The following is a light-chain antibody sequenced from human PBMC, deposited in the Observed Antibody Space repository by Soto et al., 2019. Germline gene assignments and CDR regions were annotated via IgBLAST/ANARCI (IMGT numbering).Light chain of an antibody. CDR1: QSVSSSY. CDR3: QQYGSSPPWT. V-gene: IGKV3-20*01. CDR2: GAS. Sequence: EIVLTQSPGTLSLSPGERATLSCRASQSVSSSYLAWYQQKPGQAPRLLIYGASSRATGIPDRFSGSGSGTDLTLTISRLEPEDFEVYYCQQYGSSPPWTFGQGTKVEIK. J-gene: IGKJ1*01.